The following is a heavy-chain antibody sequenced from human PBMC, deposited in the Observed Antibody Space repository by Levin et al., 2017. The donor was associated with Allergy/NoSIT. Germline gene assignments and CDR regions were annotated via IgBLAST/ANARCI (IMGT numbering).Heavy chain of an antibody. V-gene: IGHV1-69*06. Sequence: SVKVSCKASGGTFSSYAISWVRQAPGQGLEWMGGIIPIFGTANYAQKFQGRVTITADKSTSTAYMELSSLRSEDTAVYYCASPPVLRYFDWLLSYYYYGMDVWGQGTTVTVSS. CDR1: GGTFSSYA. CDR2: IIPIFGTA. CDR3: ASPPVLRYFDWLLSYYYYGMDV. J-gene: IGHJ6*02. D-gene: IGHD3-9*01.